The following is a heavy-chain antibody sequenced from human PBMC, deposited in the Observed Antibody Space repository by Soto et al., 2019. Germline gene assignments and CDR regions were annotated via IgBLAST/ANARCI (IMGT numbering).Heavy chain of an antibody. CDR1: GFTFSSYA. J-gene: IGHJ6*02. D-gene: IGHD4-17*01. V-gene: IGHV3-23*01. CDR3: AKDPFDYGGNSGSYYGTDV. Sequence: EVQLLESGGGLVQPGGSLRLSCAASGFTFSSYAMSWVRQAPGKGLEWVSAISGSGGSTYYADSVKGRFTISRDNSKNTLYLQMNSLRAEDTAVYYCAKDPFDYGGNSGSYYGTDVWGQGTTVTVSS. CDR2: ISGSGGST.